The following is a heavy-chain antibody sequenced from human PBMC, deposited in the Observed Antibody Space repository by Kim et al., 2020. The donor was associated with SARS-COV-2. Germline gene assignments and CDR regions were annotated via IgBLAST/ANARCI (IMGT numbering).Heavy chain of an antibody. CDR3: ARDRPHYYGSGSYCCYGMDV. CDR1: GGSVSSGSYY. J-gene: IGHJ6*02. D-gene: IGHD3-10*01. CDR2: IYYSGST. V-gene: IGHV4-61*01. Sequence: SETLSLTCTVSGGSVSSGSYYWSWIRQPPGKRLEWIGYIYYSGSTNYNPSLKSRVTISVDTSKNQFSLKLSSVTAADTAVYYCARDRPHYYGSGSYCCYGMDVWGQGTTVTVSS.